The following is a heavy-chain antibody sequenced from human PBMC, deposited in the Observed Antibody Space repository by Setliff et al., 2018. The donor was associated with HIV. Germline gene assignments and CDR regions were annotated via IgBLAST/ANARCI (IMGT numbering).Heavy chain of an antibody. D-gene: IGHD3-22*01. J-gene: IGHJ5*02. CDR1: GGTFSSYA. CDR2: IIPIFGTA. Sequence: SVKVSCKASGGTFSSYAISWVRQAPGQGLEWMGGIIPIFGTANYAQKFQGRVTITTDGSTSTAYMELSSLRSEDTAVYYCADSSGYYSGFSHWGQGTLVTVSS. CDR3: ADSSGYYSGFSH. V-gene: IGHV1-69*05.